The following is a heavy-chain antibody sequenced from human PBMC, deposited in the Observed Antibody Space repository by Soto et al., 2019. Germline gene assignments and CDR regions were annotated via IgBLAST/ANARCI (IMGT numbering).Heavy chain of an antibody. CDR2: IYYSGST. V-gene: IGHV4-31*03. J-gene: IGHJ4*02. CDR1: GGSISSGGYY. D-gene: IGHD3-10*01. CDR3: ARAYFRRSTGKEFDY. Sequence: NPSETLSLTCTVSGGSISSGGYYWSWIRQHPGKGLEWIGYIYYSGSTYYNPSLKSRVTISVDTSKNQFSLKLSSVTAADTAVYYCARAYFRRSTGKEFDYWGQGTLVTVSS.